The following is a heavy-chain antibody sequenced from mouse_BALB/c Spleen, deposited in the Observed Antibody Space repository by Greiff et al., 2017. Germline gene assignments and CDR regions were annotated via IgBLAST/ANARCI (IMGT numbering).Heavy chain of an antibody. D-gene: IGHD1-1*02. CDR1: GFTFSDYY. CDR2: ISSGGSYT. CDR3: ARQGGKDAMDY. J-gene: IGHJ4*01. V-gene: IGHV5-4*02. Sequence: VQLKESGGGLVKPGGSLKLSCAASGFTFSDYYMYWVRQTPEKRLEWVATISSGGSYTYYPDSVKGRFTISRDNAKNTLYLQMSSLKSEDTAMYYCARQGGKDAMDYWGQGTSVTVSS.